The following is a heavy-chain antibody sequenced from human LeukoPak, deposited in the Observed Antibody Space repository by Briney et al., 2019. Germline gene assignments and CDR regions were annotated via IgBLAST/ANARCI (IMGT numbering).Heavy chain of an antibody. CDR2: IIGGGDST. CDR1: GCTFSGDA. CDR3: ASSRMSGVFESLDY. V-gene: IGHV3-23*01. J-gene: IGHJ4*02. D-gene: IGHD2-15*01. Sequence: PGGSLRLSCAASGCTFSGDAMSWVRQAPGKGLEWVSAIIGGGDSTYYADSVKGRFTISRDNSKNTLYLQMNSLRAEDTAVYFCASSRMSGVFESLDYWGQGTLVTVSS.